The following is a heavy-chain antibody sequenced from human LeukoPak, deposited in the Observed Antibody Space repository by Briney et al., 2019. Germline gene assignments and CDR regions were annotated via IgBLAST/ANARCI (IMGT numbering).Heavy chain of an antibody. J-gene: IGHJ5*02. V-gene: IGHV1-2*02. CDR3: ARGREDYDCPDT. Sequence: ASVKVSCKASGYSFTDYYIHWVRQAPGQGFEWMGWINTRSGGTKTAQKFQGRVTMTRDTSITTVYMELNSLISDDTAIYFCARGREDYDCPDTWGQGTLVTVSS. CDR1: GYSFTDYY. D-gene: IGHD2-21*02. CDR2: INTRSGGT.